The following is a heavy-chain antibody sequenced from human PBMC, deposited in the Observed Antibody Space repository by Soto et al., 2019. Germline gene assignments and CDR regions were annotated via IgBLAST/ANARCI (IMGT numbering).Heavy chain of an antibody. J-gene: IGHJ4*02. Sequence: PSETLSLTCIVSGGSISEKYWNWVRQPPGKGLEWIGLIFANGHTDYNPSLKSRVTMSLDTSKNQFSLKLSSVSAADTAIYYCARGASNWQYFDYWGQGALVTVSS. CDR2: IFANGHT. CDR1: GGSISEKY. CDR3: ARGASNWQYFDY. D-gene: IGHD4-4*01. V-gene: IGHV4-4*07.